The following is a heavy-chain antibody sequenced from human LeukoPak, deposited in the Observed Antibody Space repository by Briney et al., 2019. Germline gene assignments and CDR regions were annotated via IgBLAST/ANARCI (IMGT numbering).Heavy chain of an antibody. D-gene: IGHD5-18*01. Sequence: GASVKVSCTVSGSSLSELSLYWVRQAPGKGLEWMGGFDVIDSGTFYAQKFQGRVTMTEDSSTDTAYMDLRSLTSADTALYYCAAGRPYSLLDYWGQGTLVTVSS. J-gene: IGHJ4*02. CDR2: FDVIDSGT. CDR1: GSSLSELS. CDR3: AAGRPYSLLDY. V-gene: IGHV1-24*01.